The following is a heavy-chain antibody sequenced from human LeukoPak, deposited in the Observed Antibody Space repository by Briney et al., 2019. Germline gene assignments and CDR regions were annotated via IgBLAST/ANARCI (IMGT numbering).Heavy chain of an antibody. J-gene: IGHJ6*02. CDR2: IYYSGST. Sequence: SETLSLTCAVSGGSISISRNNWWSWVRQPPGKGLEWIGSIYYSGSTYYNPSLKSRVTISVDTSKNQFSLKLSSVTAADTAVYYCARHGGSCSRDPHGMDVWGQGTTVTVSS. CDR3: ARHGGSCSRDPHGMDV. CDR1: GGSISISRNNW. D-gene: IGHD6-13*01. V-gene: IGHV4-39*01.